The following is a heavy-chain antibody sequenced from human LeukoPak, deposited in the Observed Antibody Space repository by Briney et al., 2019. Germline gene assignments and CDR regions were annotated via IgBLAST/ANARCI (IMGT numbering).Heavy chain of an antibody. J-gene: IGHJ4*02. CDR2: IYHSGST. V-gene: IGHV4-4*02. D-gene: IGHD5-18*01. CDR1: GGTISSVNW. Sequence: SETLSLTCAVYGGTISSVNWWNWVRQPPGKGLELIGEIYHSGSTNYNPSLKGRVTISVDKSKNQFSLKLSSVTAADTAVYYCARAGYSYPYYFDYWGQGTLVTVSS. CDR3: ARAGYSYPYYFDY.